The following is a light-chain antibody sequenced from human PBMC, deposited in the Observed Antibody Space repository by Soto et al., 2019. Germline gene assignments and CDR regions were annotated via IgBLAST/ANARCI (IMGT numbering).Light chain of an antibody. CDR3: QQYNSYSRT. Sequence: DIQMTQSPSSVSASVGDRVTITCRASQSISSWLAWYQQKPGKAPKLLIYKASSLESGVPSRFSGSGSGTEFTLTISSLQPDDFATYYCQQYNSYSRTFGQGTKLEIK. V-gene: IGKV1-5*03. CDR1: QSISSW. CDR2: KAS. J-gene: IGKJ2*01.